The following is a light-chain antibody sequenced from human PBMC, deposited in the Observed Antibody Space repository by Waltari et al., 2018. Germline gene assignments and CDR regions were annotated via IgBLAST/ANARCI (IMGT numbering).Light chain of an antibody. Sequence: QSVLTQPPSVSGAPGQRVTISCTGSSSNIGAGYDVHWYQQLPGTAPKLLIYGNNNRPSGVPDRVSGSKSGTSASRAITGLQADDEADYFCQSYDSGLSGHWVFGGGTKLTVL. CDR2: GNN. V-gene: IGLV1-40*01. CDR3: QSYDSGLSGHWV. CDR1: SSNIGAGYD. J-gene: IGLJ3*02.